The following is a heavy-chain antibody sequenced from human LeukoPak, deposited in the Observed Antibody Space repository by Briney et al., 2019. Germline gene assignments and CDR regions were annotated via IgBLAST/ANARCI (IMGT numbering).Heavy chain of an antibody. V-gene: IGHV4-31*01. D-gene: IGHD5-18*01. CDR1: GGSISSGGYY. CDR2: IYYSGST. CDR3: AVTGGYRGYSYGD. J-gene: IGHJ4*02. Sequence: SETLSLTCTVSGGSISSGGYYWSWIRQHPGKGLEWIGYIYYSGSTYYNPSLKSQVTISVDTSKNQFSLKLSSVTAADTAVYYCAVTGGYRGYSYGDWGQGTLVTVSS.